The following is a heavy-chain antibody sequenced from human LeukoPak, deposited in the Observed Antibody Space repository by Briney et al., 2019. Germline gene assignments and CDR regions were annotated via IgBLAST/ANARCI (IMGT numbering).Heavy chain of an antibody. CDR2: IYYTTNP. Sequence: SETLSLTCSVSGGSIRNHFWSRIRLPPGKGLEWIGNIYYTTNPNYSPSLASRVTISVDTSKNQLSLNLNSVSAADTAIYYCARDRNYFDAWGQGTRVTVSS. CDR1: GGSIRNHF. D-gene: IGHD4-11*01. CDR3: ARDRNYFDA. J-gene: IGHJ5*02. V-gene: IGHV4-59*11.